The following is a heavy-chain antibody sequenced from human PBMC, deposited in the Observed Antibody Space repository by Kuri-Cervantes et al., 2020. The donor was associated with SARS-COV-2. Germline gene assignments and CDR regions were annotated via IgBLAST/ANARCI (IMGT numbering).Heavy chain of an antibody. CDR1: GFTFSSYS. D-gene: IGHD1-7*01. CDR3: ARDPTGTTNYYGMDV. J-gene: IGHJ6*02. V-gene: IGHV3-30*05. Sequence: GESLKISCAASGFTFSSYSMNWVRQAPGKGLEWVAVISYDGSNKYYADSVKGRFTISRDNSKNTLYLQMNSLRAEDTAVYYCARDPTGTTNYYGMDVWGQGTTVTVSS. CDR2: ISYDGSNK.